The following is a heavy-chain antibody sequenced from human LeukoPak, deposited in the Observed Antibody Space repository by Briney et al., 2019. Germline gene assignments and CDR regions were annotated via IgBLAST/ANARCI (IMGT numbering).Heavy chain of an antibody. CDR1: GGSVSSGSYY. CDR2: IYYSGST. Sequence: PSETLSLTCTVSGGSVSSGSYYWSWIRQPPGKGLGWIVYIYYSGSTNYNPSLKSRVTISVDTSKNQFSLKLSSVTAADTAVYYCAREGPPINCSGGSCYELFDYWGQGTLVTVSS. CDR3: AREGPPINCSGGSCYELFDY. D-gene: IGHD2-15*01. V-gene: IGHV4-61*01. J-gene: IGHJ4*02.